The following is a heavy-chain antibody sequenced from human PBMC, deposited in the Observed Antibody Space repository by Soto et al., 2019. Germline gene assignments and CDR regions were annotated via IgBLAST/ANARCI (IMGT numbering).Heavy chain of an antibody. V-gene: IGHV3-30*18. CDR2: ISYDGSNK. CDR3: AKNGYSYVVDY. Sequence: QVQLVESGGGVVQPGRSLRLSCAASGFTFSSYGMHWVRQARGKGLEWVAVISYDGSNKYYADSVKGRFTISRDNSKNTLYLQMNSLRAEDTAVYYCAKNGYSYVVDYWGQGTLVTVSS. D-gene: IGHD5-18*01. CDR1: GFTFSSYG. J-gene: IGHJ4*02.